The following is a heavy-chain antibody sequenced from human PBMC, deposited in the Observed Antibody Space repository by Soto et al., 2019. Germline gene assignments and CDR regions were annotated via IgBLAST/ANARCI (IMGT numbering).Heavy chain of an antibody. CDR1: GASISSYN. J-gene: IGHJ2*01. CDR3: ARDRAEYNSSWFWYFYH. D-gene: IGHD6-13*01. Sequence: SETLSLTCSVSGASISSYNWNWVRQPAGKGPEWVGRLNIAGSINYNPSLKSRITMSMDTSKNQISLHLRSVTAADTAIYYCARDRAEYNSSWFWYFYHWGHGTLVTVSS. CDR2: LNIAGSI. V-gene: IGHV4-4*07.